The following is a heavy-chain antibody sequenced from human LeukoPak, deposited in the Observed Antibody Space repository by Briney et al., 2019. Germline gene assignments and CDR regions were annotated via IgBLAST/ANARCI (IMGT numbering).Heavy chain of an antibody. J-gene: IGHJ1*01. CDR1: GGTFSSYA. CDR2: IIPIFGTA. Sequence: GASVKVSCKASGGTFSSYAISWVRQAPGQGLEWMGGIIPIFGTANYAQEFQGRVTITTDESTSTAYMELSSLRSEDTAVYYCASFRGYCSSTSCYHYFQHWGQGTLVTVSS. D-gene: IGHD2-2*01. CDR3: ASFRGYCSSTSCYHYFQH. V-gene: IGHV1-69*05.